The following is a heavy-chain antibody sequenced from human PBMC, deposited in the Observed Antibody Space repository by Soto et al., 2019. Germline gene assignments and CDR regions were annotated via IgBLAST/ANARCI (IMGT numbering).Heavy chain of an antibody. Sequence: EVQLVESGGGLVQPGGSLRLSCAASGFTFSSYDMHWVRQATGKGLEWVSAIGTAGDTYYPGSVKGRFTISRENAKNSLYIKMNSLRAGDTAVYYCARGKGVYCSGGSCYYMDVWGKGTTVTVSS. D-gene: IGHD2-15*01. CDR1: GFTFSSYD. V-gene: IGHV3-13*01. CDR2: IGTAGDT. J-gene: IGHJ6*03. CDR3: ARGKGVYCSGGSCYYMDV.